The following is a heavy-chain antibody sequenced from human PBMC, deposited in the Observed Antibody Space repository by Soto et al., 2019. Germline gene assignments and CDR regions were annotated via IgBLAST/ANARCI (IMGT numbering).Heavy chain of an antibody. CDR2: ISGSGGST. CDR3: AKGDTAMVIFPMGP. D-gene: IGHD5-18*01. CDR1: GHTFQRYD. Sequence: GVLTLSCGPSGHTFQRYDMRWLRDARGKGLEWVSAISGSGGSTYYADSVKGRFTISRDNSKNTLYLQMNSLRAEDTAVYYCAKGDTAMVIFPMGPWGQGTLVTVSS. J-gene: IGHJ5*02. V-gene: IGHV3-23*01.